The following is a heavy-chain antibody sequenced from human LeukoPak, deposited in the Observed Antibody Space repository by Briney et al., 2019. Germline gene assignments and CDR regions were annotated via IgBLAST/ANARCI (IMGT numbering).Heavy chain of an antibody. CDR1: GGSISSSSYY. J-gene: IGHJ4*02. D-gene: IGHD6-13*01. V-gene: IGHV4-39*02. CDR3: ARERGYRGLDY. Sequence: SETLSLTCTVSGGSISSSSYYWGWIRQPPGKGLEWIGSIYYSGSTYYNPSLKSRVTISVDTSKNQFSLHLSSVTAADTAVYFCARERGYRGLDYWGQGTLVTVSS. CDR2: IYYSGST.